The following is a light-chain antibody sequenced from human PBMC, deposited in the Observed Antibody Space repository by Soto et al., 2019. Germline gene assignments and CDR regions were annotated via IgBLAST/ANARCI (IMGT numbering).Light chain of an antibody. J-gene: IGKJ3*01. Sequence: DIQMTQSPSAVSASLGDTVTIICRASQSVSKWLAWYQQKPGTPPKLLIYEASKLERGVSSRFSGSGSGTEFTLTITSLQADDFATYYCQQYNSFLFTVGPGTKVD. V-gene: IGKV1-5*02. CDR3: QQYNSFLFT. CDR2: EAS. CDR1: QSVSKW.